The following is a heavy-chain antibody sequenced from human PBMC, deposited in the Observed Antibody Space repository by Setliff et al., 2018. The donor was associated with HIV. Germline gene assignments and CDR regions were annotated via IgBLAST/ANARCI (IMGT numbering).Heavy chain of an antibody. CDR1: GGSFSSFG. Sequence: SVKVSCKASGGSFSSFGINWVRQAPGQGLEWMGGVIPMYITVNYAQKFQGRVTITTDESTSTAYMELSGLRSEDTAEYYCAKDDYGDYGSSYYFGMDVWGQGTTVTVSS. CDR3: AKDDYGDYGSSYYFGMDV. CDR2: VIPMYITV. D-gene: IGHD4-17*01. V-gene: IGHV1-69*05. J-gene: IGHJ6*02.